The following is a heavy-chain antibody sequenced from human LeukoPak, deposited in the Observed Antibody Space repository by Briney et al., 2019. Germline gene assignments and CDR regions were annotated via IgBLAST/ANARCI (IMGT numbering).Heavy chain of an antibody. D-gene: IGHD5-18*01. J-gene: IGHJ4*02. Sequence: GGSLRLSCAASGFTFSSYAMSWVRQAPGKGLEWVSAISGSGGSTYYADSVKGRFTISRDNSKNTLYLQMNSLRAEDTAVYYCATQRGYSYGVDYWGQGTLVTVSS. V-gene: IGHV3-23*01. CDR2: ISGSGGST. CDR3: ATQRGYSYGVDY. CDR1: GFTFSSYA.